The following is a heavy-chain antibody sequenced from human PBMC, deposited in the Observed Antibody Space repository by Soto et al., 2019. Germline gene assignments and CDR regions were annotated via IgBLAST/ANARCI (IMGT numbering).Heavy chain of an antibody. D-gene: IGHD3-3*01. CDR3: ATVFSYSLTAYDFWSGFDY. J-gene: IGHJ4*02. CDR1: GYTLTELS. V-gene: IGHV1-24*01. Sequence: QVQLVQSGAEVKKPGASVKVSCKVSGYTLTELSMHWVRQAPGKGLEWMGGFDPEDGETIYAQKFQGRVTMTEDTATDTAYMELSSLRSEDTAVYYCATVFSYSLTAYDFWSGFDYWGQGTLVTVSS. CDR2: FDPEDGET.